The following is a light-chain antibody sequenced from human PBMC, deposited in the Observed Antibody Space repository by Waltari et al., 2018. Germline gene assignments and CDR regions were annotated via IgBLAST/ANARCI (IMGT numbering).Light chain of an antibody. V-gene: IGKV1-9*01. CDR2: SAS. CDR3: QQLNSYPLT. CDR1: QGISNY. Sequence: DIQLTQSPPFLSASVRDRVTTPCRASQGISNYLAWYQQKPGKATKLLIYSASTLQSGVPSRFSGSGSGTEFSLTISSLQPEDFATYYCQQLNSYPLTFGGGTKVEIK. J-gene: IGKJ4*01.